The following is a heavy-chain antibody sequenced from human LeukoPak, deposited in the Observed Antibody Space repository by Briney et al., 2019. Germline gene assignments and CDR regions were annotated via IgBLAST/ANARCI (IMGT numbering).Heavy chain of an antibody. CDR3: ARDLHYYDSSGYYYLGGY. D-gene: IGHD3-22*01. Sequence: GASVKVSCKASGYTFTSYGISWVRQAPGQGLEWMGWISAYNGNTNYAQKLQGRVTMTTDTSTSTAYMELRSPRSDDTAVYYCARDLHYYDSSGYYYLGGYWGQGTLVTVSS. V-gene: IGHV1-18*01. CDR2: ISAYNGNT. CDR1: GYTFTSYG. J-gene: IGHJ4*02.